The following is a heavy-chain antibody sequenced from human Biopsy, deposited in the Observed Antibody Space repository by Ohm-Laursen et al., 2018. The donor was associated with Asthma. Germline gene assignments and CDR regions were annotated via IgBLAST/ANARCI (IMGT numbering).Heavy chain of an antibody. CDR1: GGTFNTYV. D-gene: IGHD2-2*01. V-gene: IGHV1-69*01. J-gene: IGHJ4*02. CDR3: ARKAGSCISRTCYSLDF. CDR2: INSVFGTT. Sequence: SSVKVSCKSLGGTFNTYVIGWVRQAPGQGLEWMGGINSVFGTTTYSQKFQDRVTITADDSTSTVYMELSNLRSEDTAVYYCARKAGSCISRTCYSLDFWGQGTLVTVSS.